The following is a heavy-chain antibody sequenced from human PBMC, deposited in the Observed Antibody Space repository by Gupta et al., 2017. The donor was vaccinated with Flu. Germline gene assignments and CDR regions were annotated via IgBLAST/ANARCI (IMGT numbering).Heavy chain of an antibody. CDR1: GFTFSNYW. Sequence: EVQLVESGGGLVQPGGSLRLSCVGSGFTFSNYWMTWVRQAPGKGLEWVANIRQDGSVKQYADSVRGRFTISRDNAKNSIYLQMNSPRAADTAVYFCARNLGWYAIDSWGQGTLVTVSS. D-gene: IGHD6-19*01. CDR3: ARNLGWYAIDS. V-gene: IGHV3-7*01. CDR2: IRQDGSVK. J-gene: IGHJ4*02.